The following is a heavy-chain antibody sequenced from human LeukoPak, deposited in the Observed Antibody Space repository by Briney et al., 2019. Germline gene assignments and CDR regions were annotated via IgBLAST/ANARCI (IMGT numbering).Heavy chain of an antibody. J-gene: IGHJ5*02. CDR2: IYRGGST. CDR1: GFTVRSNY. Sequence: GGSLRLSCAASGFTVRSNYMRGLRQAPGKGVEGGSVIYRGGSTYYADSVKGRFTIFRDNSKNTMYLQMNSLRAEDTAVYYCARVLGYDSGGNNWFDPWGQGTLVTVSS. V-gene: IGHV3-66*01. D-gene: IGHD3-22*01. CDR3: ARVLGYDSGGNNWFDP.